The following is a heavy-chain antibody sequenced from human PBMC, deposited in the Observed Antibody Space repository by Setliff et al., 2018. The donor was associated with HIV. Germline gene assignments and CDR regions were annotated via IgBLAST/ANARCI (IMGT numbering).Heavy chain of an antibody. CDR2: ISPDNGNT. Sequence: ASVKVSCKSSGYTFTDYFMHWVRQAPGQGLERMGWISPDNGNTRTSQRFRGRVSMTRDTSINAAYLDLSGLTSDDTAFYYCARQFSNSFDSWGQGTLVTVSS. J-gene: IGHJ4*02. D-gene: IGHD7-27*01. CDR1: GYTFTDYF. CDR3: ARQFSNSFDS. V-gene: IGHV1-2*02.